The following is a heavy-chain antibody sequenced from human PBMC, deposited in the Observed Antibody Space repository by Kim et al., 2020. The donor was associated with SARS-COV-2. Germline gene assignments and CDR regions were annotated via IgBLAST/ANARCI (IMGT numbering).Heavy chain of an antibody. CDR2: INHSGST. CDR3: ARGLSGTEAVRGVASPNWLDP. Sequence: SETLSLTCAVYGGSFSGYYWSWIRQPPGKGLEWSGEINHSGSTNYNPSLKSRVTISVDTSKNQYSLKLSSVTAADTAVYYCARGLSGTEAVRGVASPNWLDPWGQGTLVTVSS. J-gene: IGHJ5*02. V-gene: IGHV4-34*01. D-gene: IGHD3-10*01. CDR1: GGSFSGYY.